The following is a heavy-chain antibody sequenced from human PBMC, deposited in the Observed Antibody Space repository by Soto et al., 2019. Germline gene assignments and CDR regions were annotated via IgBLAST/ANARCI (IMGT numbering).Heavy chain of an antibody. J-gene: IGHJ6*02. CDR1: GGSISGSY. D-gene: IGHD4-17*01. V-gene: IGHV4-4*07. CDR2: IYSSGSS. CDR3: ARLFTVTTDYYFGMDV. Sequence: SETLSLTCTVSGGSISGSYWSWVRQPAGKGLEWIGRIYSSGSSNYNPSLNSRLTMSLDTSKNQSSLKLRSVTAADTAIYYCARLFTVTTDYYFGMDVWGQGTTVTVSS.